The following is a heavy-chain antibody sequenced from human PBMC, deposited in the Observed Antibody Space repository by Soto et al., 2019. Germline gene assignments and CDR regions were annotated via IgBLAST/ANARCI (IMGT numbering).Heavy chain of an antibody. J-gene: IGHJ6*02. CDR2: IIPILGIT. Sequence: QVQLVQSGAEVKKPGSSVKVSCKASGGTFSSHTINWVRQAPGQGLEWMGRIIPILGITNYAQRFQGRVTIIADKFTSTADMELSSLRSEDTAVYYCAKDGGRGDDYYYHDMDVWGQGTTVTVSS. V-gene: IGHV1-69*08. CDR3: AKDGGRGDDYYYHDMDV. D-gene: IGHD1-26*01. CDR1: GGTFSSHT.